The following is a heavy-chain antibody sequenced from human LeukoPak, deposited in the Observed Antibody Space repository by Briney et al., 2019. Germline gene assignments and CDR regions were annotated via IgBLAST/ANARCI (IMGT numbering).Heavy chain of an antibody. Sequence: PSETLSLTCTVSGYSISSGYYWGWIRQPPGKGLEWIGSIYHSGSTYYNPSLKSRVTISVDTSKNQFSLKLSSVTAADPAVYYCARARSTNSGSYLDSYYFDYWGQGTLVTVSS. J-gene: IGHJ4*02. CDR1: GYSISSGYY. CDR3: ARARSTNSGSYLDSYYFDY. D-gene: IGHD1-26*01. V-gene: IGHV4-38-2*02. CDR2: IYHSGST.